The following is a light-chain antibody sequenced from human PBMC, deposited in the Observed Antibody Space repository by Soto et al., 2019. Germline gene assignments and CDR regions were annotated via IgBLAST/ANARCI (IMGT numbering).Light chain of an antibody. Sequence: EIVMTQSPATLSVSPGERATLSCRASQSVSSNLAWYQQKAGQAPRLLIYGASTRATGIPDRFSGSGSGTEFTRTISSLQSGDFAVYYFQQYNNSPIYTFGQGTKLEIK. CDR1: QSVSSN. CDR2: GAS. CDR3: QQYNNSPIYT. J-gene: IGKJ2*01. V-gene: IGKV3-15*01.